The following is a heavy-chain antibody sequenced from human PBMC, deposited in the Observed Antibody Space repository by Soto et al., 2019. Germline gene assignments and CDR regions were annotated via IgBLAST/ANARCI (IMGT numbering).Heavy chain of an antibody. D-gene: IGHD1-26*01. CDR2: IWYDGSNK. CDR1: GFTFSSYG. J-gene: IGHJ4*02. CDR3: AREAYSGSYPDY. V-gene: IGHV3-33*01. Sequence: QVQLVESGGGVVQPGRSLRLSCAASGFTFSSYGMHWVRQAPGKGLEWVAVIWYDGSNKYYADSVKGRFTISRDNSKNTLYLHMNSLRAEDTAVYYCAREAYSGSYPDYWGQGTLVTVSS.